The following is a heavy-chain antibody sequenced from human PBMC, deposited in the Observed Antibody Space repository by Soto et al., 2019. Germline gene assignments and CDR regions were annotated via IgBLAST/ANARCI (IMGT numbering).Heavy chain of an antibody. CDR1: GISFSSYA. CDR2: ISSGSSTI. CDR3: PVDYYYIDV. J-gene: IGHJ6*03. Sequence: EVQLVESGGGLVQPGGSLRLSCAASGISFSSYAMNWVRQAPGKGLEWVSYISSGSSTIYYAESVKGRFTISRDNAKKSLFLQMNSLRAEDTAVYYCPVDYYYIDVWGKGTTVTVAS. V-gene: IGHV3-48*01.